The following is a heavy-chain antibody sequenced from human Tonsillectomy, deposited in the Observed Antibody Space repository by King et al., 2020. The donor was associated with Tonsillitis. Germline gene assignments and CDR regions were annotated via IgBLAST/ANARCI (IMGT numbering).Heavy chain of an antibody. Sequence: VPLVESGGGLVQPGGSLRLSCTASGLTFSDYWMHWVRQAPGKGLVWVSRIKTDGTTTTYADSVKGRFTISRDNAKNTLYLQMSSLRAEDTAGYDCVTGEGRDLDDGGQGTLVTVAA. D-gene: IGHD3-16*01. CDR1: GLTFSDYW. J-gene: IGHJ4*02. CDR2: IKTDGTTT. V-gene: IGHV3-74*01. CDR3: VTGEGRDLDD.